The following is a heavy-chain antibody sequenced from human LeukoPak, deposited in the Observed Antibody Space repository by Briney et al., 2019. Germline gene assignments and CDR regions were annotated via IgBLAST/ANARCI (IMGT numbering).Heavy chain of an antibody. CDR2: IYTSGST. J-gene: IGHJ6*03. CDR3: ARHNSPWYYYYMDV. D-gene: IGHD4-23*01. CDR1: GGSISSGSYY. Sequence: SETLSLTCTVSGGSISSGSYYWSWIRQPAGKGLERIGRIYTSGSTNYNPSLKSRVTISVDTSKNQFSLKLSSVTAADTAVYYCARHNSPWYYYYMDVWGKGTTVTVSS. V-gene: IGHV4-61*02.